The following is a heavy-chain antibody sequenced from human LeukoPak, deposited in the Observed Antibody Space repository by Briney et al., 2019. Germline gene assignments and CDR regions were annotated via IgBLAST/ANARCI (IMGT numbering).Heavy chain of an antibody. V-gene: IGHV4-30-2*01. CDR2: IYHSGST. CDR3: ARGGDDYVWGSYRF. J-gene: IGHJ4*02. CDR1: GGSISSGGYY. Sequence: SETLSLTCTVSGGSISSGGYYWSWIRQPPGKGLEWIGYIYHSGSTYYNPTLKSRVTISVDTSKNQFSLKLSSVTAADTAVYYCARGGDDYVWGSYRFWGQGTLVTVSS. D-gene: IGHD3-16*02.